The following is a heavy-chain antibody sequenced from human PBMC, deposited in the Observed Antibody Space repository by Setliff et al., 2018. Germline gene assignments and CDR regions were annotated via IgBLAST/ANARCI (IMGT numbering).Heavy chain of an antibody. CDR1: GASLRSGSNY. CDR3: AKEGYYDHFGYYHYYFDF. D-gene: IGHD3-22*01. CDR2: IYTDGTT. J-gene: IGHJ4*02. V-gene: IGHV4-61*02. Sequence: PSETLSLTCTVSGASLRSGSNYWGWFRQPAGKGLEWVGRIYTDGTTNYNPSLKSRVSISADTSKNQISLKLSSVTAADTAVYYCAKEGYYDHFGYYHYYFDFWGQGTLVTVSS.